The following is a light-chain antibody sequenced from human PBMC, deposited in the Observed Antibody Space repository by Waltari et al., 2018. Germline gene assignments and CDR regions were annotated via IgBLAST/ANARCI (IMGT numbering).Light chain of an antibody. CDR2: KAN. V-gene: IGLV8-61*01. CDR1: SGSLSTTSY. CDR3: ALYMGSGIWV. J-gene: IGLJ3*02. Sequence: QTVVTQEPSWSASPGGTVPLTCALSSGSLSTTSYATLYQPTPGQPPRTLVYKANARSSGVPDRFSGSILGNTAALTITGAQADDESDYYCALYMGSGIWVFGGGTRLTVL.